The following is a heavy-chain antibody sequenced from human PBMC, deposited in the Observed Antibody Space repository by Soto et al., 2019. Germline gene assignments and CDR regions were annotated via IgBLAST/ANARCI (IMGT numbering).Heavy chain of an antibody. V-gene: IGHV4-31*03. J-gene: IGHJ4*02. CDR1: GGSISSGGSY. Sequence: QLQLQESGPGLVKPSQTLSLTCTVSGGSISSGGSYWSWVGQHPGKGREWIGYIFYSGTTYFNPSLKSRVTMSLDTSKNQFSLKLSSVTAADTAVYYCATSSVTIFGMLVSYYFDYWGQGTLVTVPS. CDR3: ATSSVTIFGMLVSYYFDY. D-gene: IGHD3-3*01. CDR2: IFYSGTT.